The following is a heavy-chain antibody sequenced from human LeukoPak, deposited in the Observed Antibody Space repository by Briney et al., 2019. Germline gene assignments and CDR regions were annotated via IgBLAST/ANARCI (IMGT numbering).Heavy chain of an antibody. J-gene: IGHJ4*02. V-gene: IGHV4-39*07. CDR1: GGSISSSSYY. Sequence: PSETLSLTCTVSGGSISSSSYYWGWIRQPPGKGLEWIGSIYYSGSTYYNPSLKSRVTISVDTSKNQFSLKLSSVTAADTAVYYCASPIGLQLWSFDYWGQGTLVTVPS. CDR2: IYYSGST. CDR3: ASPIGLQLWSFDY. D-gene: IGHD5-18*01.